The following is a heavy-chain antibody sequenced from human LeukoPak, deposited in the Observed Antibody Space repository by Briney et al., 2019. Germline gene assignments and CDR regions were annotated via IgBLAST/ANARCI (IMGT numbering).Heavy chain of an antibody. V-gene: IGHV4-59*01. J-gene: IGHJ4*02. CDR1: GGSISSYY. CDR2: IYYSGST. Sequence: SETLSLTCTDSGGSISSYYWSWIRQPPGKGLEWIGYIYYSGSTKYNPSLKSRVTISVDTSKNQFSLKLSSVTAADTAVYYCARGDPGIAAEWGQGTLVTVSS. D-gene: IGHD6-13*01. CDR3: ARGDPGIAAE.